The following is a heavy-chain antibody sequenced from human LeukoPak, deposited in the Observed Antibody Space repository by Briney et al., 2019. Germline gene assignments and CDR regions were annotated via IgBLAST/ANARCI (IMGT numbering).Heavy chain of an antibody. Sequence: GGSLRLSCAASGFTFSSYAMHWVRQAPGKGLEWVAVISYGGSNKYYADSVKGRFTISRDDAKNSLFLQMNSLRAEDTAVYYCARESTEDRPGSWGQGTLVTVSS. J-gene: IGHJ5*02. V-gene: IGHV3-30-3*01. CDR2: ISYGGSNK. CDR3: ARESTEDRPGS. CDR1: GFTFSSYA. D-gene: IGHD5/OR15-5a*01.